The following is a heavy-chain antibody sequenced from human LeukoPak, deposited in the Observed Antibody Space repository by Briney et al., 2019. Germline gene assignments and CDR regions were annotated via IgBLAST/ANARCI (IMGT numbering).Heavy chain of an antibody. CDR3: ARTPYNSGQVIDY. CDR2: IYYSGST. Sequence: SQTLSLTCTVSGGSISSGGYYWSWIRQHPGKGLEWIGYIYYSGSTYYNPSLKSRVTISVDTSKNQFSLKLSSVTAADTAVYYCARTPYNSGQVIDYWGQGTLVTVSS. V-gene: IGHV4-31*03. J-gene: IGHJ4*02. CDR1: GGSISSGGYY. D-gene: IGHD3-10*01.